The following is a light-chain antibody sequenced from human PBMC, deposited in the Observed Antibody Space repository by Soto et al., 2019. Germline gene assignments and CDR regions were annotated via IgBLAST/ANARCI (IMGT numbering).Light chain of an antibody. J-gene: IGKJ4*01. CDR1: QDISNW. CDR3: QQADSVPLT. CDR2: AAS. V-gene: IGKV1D-12*01. Sequence: DIQMTQSPASVSASVGDRVTLTCRASQDISNWLAWYLQKPGKAPKLLIYAASSLQTGVPSRFSGSGSGTDFSLTISSLQPEDFATYYCQQADSVPLTFGGGTKVEI.